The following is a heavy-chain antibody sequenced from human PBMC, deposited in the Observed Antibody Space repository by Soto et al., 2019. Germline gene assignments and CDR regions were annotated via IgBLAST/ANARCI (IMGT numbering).Heavy chain of an antibody. CDR3: AKDLVDDYGDYDFDY. J-gene: IGHJ4*02. CDR1: GFTFDDYA. D-gene: IGHD4-17*01. CDR2: IGRNSNGI. V-gene: IGHV3-9*01. Sequence: EVQLVESGGGLVQPGRSLRLSCAASGFTFDDYAMHWVRQAPGKGLEWVSGIGRNSNGIAYADSVKGRFTISRDNAKNSLYLQMNSLRPEDTALYYCAKDLVDDYGDYDFDYWGQGTLVTVSS.